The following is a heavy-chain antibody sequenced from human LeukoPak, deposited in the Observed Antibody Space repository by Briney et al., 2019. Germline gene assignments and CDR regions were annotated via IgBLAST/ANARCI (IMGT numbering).Heavy chain of an antibody. CDR1: GVSINACCYY. Sequence: PSETLSLTCDVSGVSINACCYYWTWIRQPPGKGLEWIGYKYYSGSTRYNSSLRSRLTISLDTSKNQFSLRLTSVTAADTAVYYCARGRSYGFDFDSWGPGTLVIVSS. CDR3: ARGRSYGFDFDS. J-gene: IGHJ4*02. V-gene: IGHV4-61*01. CDR2: KYYSGST. D-gene: IGHD5-18*01.